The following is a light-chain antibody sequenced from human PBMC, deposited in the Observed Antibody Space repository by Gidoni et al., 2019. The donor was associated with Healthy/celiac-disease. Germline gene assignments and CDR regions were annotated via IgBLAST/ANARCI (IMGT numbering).Light chain of an antibody. CDR2: WAS. CDR3: QQYYSTPQT. CDR1: QSVLYSSNNKNY. Sequence: IVMTQYPDHRAVSLGERATPNCKSSQSVLYSSNNKNYLAWYQQKPGQPPKLLIYWASTRESGVPDRFSGSGSGTDFTLTISSLQAEDVAVYYCQQYYSTPQTFGQGTKVEIK. J-gene: IGKJ1*01. V-gene: IGKV4-1*01.